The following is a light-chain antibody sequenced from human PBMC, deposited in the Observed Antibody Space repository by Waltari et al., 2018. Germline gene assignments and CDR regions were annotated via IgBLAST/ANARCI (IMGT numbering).Light chain of an antibody. CDR2: GEN. V-gene: IGLV3-19*01. Sequence: SSELTQDPDVSVALGQTVRITCQGDSLRTYYESWYQQKAGQAPVLVMHGENNRPSGIPDRFSGSSSGTTASLTITGAQAEDEADYHCTSRESSGNVVFGGGTKVTVL. CDR3: TSRESSGNVV. CDR1: SLRTYY. J-gene: IGLJ2*01.